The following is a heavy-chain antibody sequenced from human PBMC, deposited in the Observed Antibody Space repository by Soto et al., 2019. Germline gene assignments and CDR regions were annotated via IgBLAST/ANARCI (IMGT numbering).Heavy chain of an antibody. CDR2: IKQDGSEK. Sequence: AGGSLRLSCAASGFTFSSYWMSWVRQAPGKGLEWVANIKQDGSEKYYVDSVKGRFTISRDNAKNSLYLQMNSLRAEDTAVYYCARDNVCSGGSCHWFDPWGQGTLVTVSS. D-gene: IGHD2-15*01. CDR1: GFTFSSYW. CDR3: ARDNVCSGGSCHWFDP. V-gene: IGHV3-7*01. J-gene: IGHJ5*02.